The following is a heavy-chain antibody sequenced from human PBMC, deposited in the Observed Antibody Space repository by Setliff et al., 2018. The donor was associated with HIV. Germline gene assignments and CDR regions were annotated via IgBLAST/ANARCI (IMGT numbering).Heavy chain of an antibody. CDR1: GGSLSSSGYY. Sequence: LSLTCSVSGGSLSSSGYYWSWIRQHPGKGLDWIGRVYYSGSTAYNTSLQSRATLSIDTSKHQFSLKLTSVIAADTAIYYCARGPFVLRFLERLVYFDYWGQGKLVTVSS. CDR2: VYYSGST. V-gene: IGHV4-31*02. CDR3: ARGPFVLRFLERLVYFDY. D-gene: IGHD3-3*01. J-gene: IGHJ4*02.